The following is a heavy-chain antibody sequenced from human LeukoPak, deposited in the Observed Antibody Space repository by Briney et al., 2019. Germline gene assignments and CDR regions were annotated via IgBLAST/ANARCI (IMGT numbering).Heavy chain of an antibody. CDR1: GFTFSDYY. D-gene: IGHD2-2*03. V-gene: IGHV3-11*01. CDR3: ARVGYCSSTSCYPYYYYYYMDV. CDR2: ISSSGSTI. Sequence: GGSLRLSCAASGFTFSDYYMSWIRQAPGKGLEWVSYISSSGSTIYYAVSVKGRFTISRDNAKNSLYLQMNSLRAEDTAVYYCARVGYCSSTSCYPYYYYYYMDVWGKGTTVTVSS. J-gene: IGHJ6*03.